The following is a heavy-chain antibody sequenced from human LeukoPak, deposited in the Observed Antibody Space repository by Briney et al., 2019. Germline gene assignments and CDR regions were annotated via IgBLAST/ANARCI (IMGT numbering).Heavy chain of an antibody. CDR3: ASGSRYYYYMDV. D-gene: IGHD3-10*01. CDR1: GGTFSSYA. V-gene: IGHV1-69*05. Sequence: ASVKVSCKASGGTFSSYAISWVRQAPGQGLEWMGGIIPIFGTANYAQKFQGRVTITTDESTSTGYMELSSLRSEDTAVYYCASGSRYYYYMDVWGKGTTVTVSS. CDR2: IIPIFGTA. J-gene: IGHJ6*03.